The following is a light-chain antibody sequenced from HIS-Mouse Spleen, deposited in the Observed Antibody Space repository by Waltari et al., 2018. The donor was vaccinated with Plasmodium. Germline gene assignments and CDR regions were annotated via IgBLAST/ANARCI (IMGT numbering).Light chain of an antibody. J-gene: IGLJ3*02. CDR1: ALPKKY. CDR3: DSTDSSGNHRV. CDR2: EDS. Sequence: SYELTQPPSVSVSPGQTARITCSGDALPKKYAYWYQQKSGQAPVLVIYEDSKRPSGIRERFSGSRSGRMASLTISGAQVEDEADYYCDSTDSSGNHRVFGGGTKLTVL. V-gene: IGLV3-10*01.